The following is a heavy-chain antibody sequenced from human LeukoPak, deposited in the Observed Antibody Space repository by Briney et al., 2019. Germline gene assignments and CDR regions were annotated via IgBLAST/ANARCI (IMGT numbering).Heavy chain of an antibody. Sequence: PGGSLRLSCAASGFTFSSYWMSWVRQAPGKGLEWVANIKQDGSEKYYVDSVKGRFTISRDNAKNSLYLQMNSLRAEDTAVYYCAREAWANTMIVVVRQYYFDYWGQGTLVTVSS. D-gene: IGHD3-22*01. CDR2: IKQDGSEK. CDR1: GFTFSSYW. CDR3: AREAWANTMIVVVRQYYFDY. V-gene: IGHV3-7*01. J-gene: IGHJ4*02.